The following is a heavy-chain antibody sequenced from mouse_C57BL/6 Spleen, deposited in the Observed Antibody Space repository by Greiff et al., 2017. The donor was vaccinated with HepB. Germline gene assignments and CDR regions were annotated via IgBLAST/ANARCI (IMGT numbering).Heavy chain of an antibody. Sequence: EVHLVESGGGLVKPGGSLKLSCAASGFTFSDYGMHWVRQAPEKGLEWVAYISSGSSTIYYADTVKGRFTISRDNAKNTLFLQMTSLRSEDTAMYYCARAGGNYEDFDYWGQGTTLTVSS. D-gene: IGHD2-1*01. V-gene: IGHV5-17*01. J-gene: IGHJ2*01. CDR1: GFTFSDYG. CDR3: ARAGGNYEDFDY. CDR2: ISSGSSTI.